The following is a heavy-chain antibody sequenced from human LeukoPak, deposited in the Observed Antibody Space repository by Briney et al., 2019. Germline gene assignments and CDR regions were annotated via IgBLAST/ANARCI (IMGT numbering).Heavy chain of an antibody. CDR3: ATHSSGWGYYYYGMDV. CDR2: IYSGGST. D-gene: IGHD6-19*01. J-gene: IGHJ6*02. CDR1: EFTVSSNY. Sequence: PGGSLRLSCAVSEFTVSSNYMSWVRQAPGKGLEWGSVIYSGGSTYYADSVKGRFTISRDNSNNTLYLQMNSLRAEDTAVYYCATHSSGWGYYYYGMDVWGQGTTVTVSS. V-gene: IGHV3-53*01.